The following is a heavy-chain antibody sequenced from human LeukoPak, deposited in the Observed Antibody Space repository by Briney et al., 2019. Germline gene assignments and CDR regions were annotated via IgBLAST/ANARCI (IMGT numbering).Heavy chain of an antibody. D-gene: IGHD2-2*01. J-gene: IGHJ4*02. CDR2: IYYSGST. V-gene: IGHV4-59*12. CDR3: ARVPAAMGYFDY. Sequence: SETLSLTCTVSGGSISSYYWSWIRQPPGKGLEWIGYIYYSGSTNYNPSLKSRVTISVDTSKNQFSLKLSSVTAADTAVYYCARVPAAMGYFDYWGQGTLVTVSS. CDR1: GGSISSYY.